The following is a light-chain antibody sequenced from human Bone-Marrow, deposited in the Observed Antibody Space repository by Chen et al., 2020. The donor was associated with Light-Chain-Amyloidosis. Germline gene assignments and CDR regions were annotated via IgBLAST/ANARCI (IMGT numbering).Light chain of an antibody. J-gene: IGLJ3*02. V-gene: IGLV3-21*02. Sequence: SYVLTQPSSVSAAPGQTATIACGGNNIGSPSVHWSQQTPGQAPLLVVYDDSDRPSGIPERLSGSNSGNTATLTISRVEAGDEADYYCQVWDRSSDRPVFGGGTKLTVI. CDR2: DDS. CDR1: NIGSPS. CDR3: QVWDRSSDRPV.